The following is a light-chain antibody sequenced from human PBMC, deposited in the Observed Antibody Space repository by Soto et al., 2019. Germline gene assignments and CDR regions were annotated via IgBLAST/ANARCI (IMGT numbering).Light chain of an antibody. CDR2: KAS. CDR3: QQYNSFPT. CDR1: QSSSSW. Sequence: DIQMTQSPSTLSASVGDRVTITCRASQSSSSWLAWYQRKAGKAPKILIYKASSLESGVASRFTCSGSGTEFTLTMSSLQTDDCSSSYGQQYNSFPTVGQGLKVEIK. J-gene: IGKJ1*01. V-gene: IGKV1-5*03.